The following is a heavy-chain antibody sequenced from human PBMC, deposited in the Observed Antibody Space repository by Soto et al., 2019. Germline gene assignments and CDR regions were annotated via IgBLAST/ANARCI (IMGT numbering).Heavy chain of an antibody. CDR3: ARGRAYCGGDCYYSAYYYYYGIYG. D-gene: IGHD2-21*02. J-gene: IGHJ6*02. Sequence: GGSLRLSCAASGFTVSSNYMSWVRQAPGKGLEWVSVIYSGGSTYYADSVKGRFTISRDNSKNTLYLQMNSLRAEDTAVYYCARGRAYCGGDCYYSAYYYYYGIYGRAQGTTVPVSS. CDR1: GFTVSSNY. V-gene: IGHV3-53*01. CDR2: IYSGGST.